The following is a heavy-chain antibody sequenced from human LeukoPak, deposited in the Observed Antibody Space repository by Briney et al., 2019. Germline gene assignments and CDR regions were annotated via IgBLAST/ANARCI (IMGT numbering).Heavy chain of an antibody. Sequence: ASVKVSCKASGYTFTGYYMHWVRQAPGQGLEWMGWINPNSGDTNYAQKFQGRVTMTSDTSISTAYMELSRLRSDDTAVYYCASTTVIDNWFDPWGQGTLVTVSS. CDR2: INPNSGDT. CDR3: ASTTVIDNWFDP. V-gene: IGHV1-2*02. D-gene: IGHD4-17*01. J-gene: IGHJ5*02. CDR1: GYTFTGYY.